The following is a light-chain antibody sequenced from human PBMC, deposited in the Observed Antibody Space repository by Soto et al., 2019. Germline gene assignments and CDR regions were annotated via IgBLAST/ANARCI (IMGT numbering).Light chain of an antibody. Sequence: QSVLTQPPSASGSPGQSVTISCTGTSSDVGGYKYVSWYQQHPGKAPKLMLYDVSERPSGVPDRFSGSKSGNTASLTVSGLQAEDEADYYRSSYAGTTGGVVFGGGTKLTVL. CDR3: SSYAGTTGGVV. CDR1: SSDVGGYKY. J-gene: IGLJ2*01. V-gene: IGLV2-8*01. CDR2: DVS.